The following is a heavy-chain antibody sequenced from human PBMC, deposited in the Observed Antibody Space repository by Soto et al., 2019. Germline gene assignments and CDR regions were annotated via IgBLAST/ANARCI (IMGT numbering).Heavy chain of an antibody. D-gene: IGHD5-12*01. CDR3: ARGRSGYDFSY. CDR1: GYNFYSVD. Sequence: QVQLVQSGAEVKKPGTSVKVSCKASGYNFYSVDINWVRQATGQGLEWMGWMSTYSGKTGSAQKFQGRVTMTWSAATTTAYMEPTSQRSEDTAVYYCARGRSGYDFSYWGQGTLVTVSS. J-gene: IGHJ4*02. CDR2: MSTYSGKT. V-gene: IGHV1-8*01.